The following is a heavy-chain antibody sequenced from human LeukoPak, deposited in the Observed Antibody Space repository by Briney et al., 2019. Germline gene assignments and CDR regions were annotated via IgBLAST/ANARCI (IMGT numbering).Heavy chain of an antibody. J-gene: IGHJ4*02. Sequence: PSETLSLTCTVSGGSISTYYWSRMRQPPGKGLEWIGYIYYSGSTNHNPSLQSRVTISVDTSKNQFSLKLNSVTAADTAVYYCARGGVPGGFYGSFDYWGQGTLVSVSS. CDR2: IYYSGST. V-gene: IGHV4-59*01. CDR3: ARGGVPGGFYGSFDY. CDR1: GGSISTYY. D-gene: IGHD3-3*01.